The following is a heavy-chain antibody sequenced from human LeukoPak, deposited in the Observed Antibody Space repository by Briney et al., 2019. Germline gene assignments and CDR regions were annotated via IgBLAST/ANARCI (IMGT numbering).Heavy chain of an antibody. CDR1: GFTFSIYS. Sequence: PGGSLRLSCAASGFTFSIYSMNWVRQAPGKGLEWVSYISSSSSSIYYADSVKGRFTIPRDNAKNSLYLQMNSLRAEDTAVYYCARVSNAYDYYYMDVWGKGTTVTVSS. CDR2: ISSSSSSI. D-gene: IGHD2-8*01. J-gene: IGHJ6*03. CDR3: ARVSNAYDYYYMDV. V-gene: IGHV3-48*01.